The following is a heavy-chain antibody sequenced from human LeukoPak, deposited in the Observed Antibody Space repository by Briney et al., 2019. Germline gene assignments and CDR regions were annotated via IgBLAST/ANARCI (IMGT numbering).Heavy chain of an antibody. D-gene: IGHD3-10*01. V-gene: IGHV1-18*01. Sequence: ASVTVSCTASASTFTIYGISRARQAQGQGLEWMGWISAYSGNTNYAQKLQGRVTMTTDTSTSTAYMELRSLRSDDTAVYYCARDRPKPYGSGRPGPYGMDVWGQGTTVTVSS. CDR3: ARDRPKPYGSGRPGPYGMDV. CDR1: ASTFTIYG. CDR2: ISAYSGNT. J-gene: IGHJ6*02.